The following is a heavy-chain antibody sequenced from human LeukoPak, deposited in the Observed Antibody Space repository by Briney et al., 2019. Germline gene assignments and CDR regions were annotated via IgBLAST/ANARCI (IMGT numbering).Heavy chain of an antibody. V-gene: IGHV3-23*01. CDR2: ISGRGDGT. D-gene: IGHD6-19*01. J-gene: IGHJ3*02. CDR3: AKDREQWRVGGALDI. Sequence: GGSLRLSCAASGFTFSSFAMNWGRQAPGKGLEWVSTISGRGDGTYYADSVKGRFTISRDNSKNTLILQMNSLSAEDTAVYYCAKDREQWRVGGALDIWGQGTMVTVSS. CDR1: GFTFSSFA.